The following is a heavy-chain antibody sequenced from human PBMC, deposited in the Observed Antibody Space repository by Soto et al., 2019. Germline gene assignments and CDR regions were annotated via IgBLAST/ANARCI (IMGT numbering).Heavy chain of an antibody. Sequence: EVQLVESGGGLVKPGGSLRLSCAASGFTFSRYNMNWVRQAPGKGLEWVSSISSSSSYIYYADSVKGRFTISRDNAKNSLYLQMNSLRAEDTAVYYCASYGSSSEVYYYYYYYMDVWGKGTTVTVSS. CDR3: ASYGSSSEVYYYYYYYMDV. CDR2: ISSSSSYI. CDR1: GFTFSRYN. V-gene: IGHV3-21*01. J-gene: IGHJ6*03. D-gene: IGHD6-6*01.